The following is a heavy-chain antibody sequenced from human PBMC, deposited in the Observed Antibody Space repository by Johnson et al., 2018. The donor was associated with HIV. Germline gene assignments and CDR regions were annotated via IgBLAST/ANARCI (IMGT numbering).Heavy chain of an antibody. CDR3: AKVGATVIAPRGEAFDI. V-gene: IGHV3-7*01. CDR2: IKQDGSEK. CDR1: GFTFSSYW. Sequence: VQLVESGGGLVQPGGSLRLSCAASGFTFSSYWMSWVRQAPGKGLEWVANIKQDGSEKYYVDSVKGRFTISRYNAKNSLYLQMNSLRAEDTAVYYCAKVGATVIAPRGEAFDIWGQGTMVTVSS. D-gene: IGHD4-23*01. J-gene: IGHJ3*02.